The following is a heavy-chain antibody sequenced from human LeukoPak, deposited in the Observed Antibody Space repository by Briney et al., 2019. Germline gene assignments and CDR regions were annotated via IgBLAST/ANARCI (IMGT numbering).Heavy chain of an antibody. CDR3: ARDPPTLGHAFDI. Sequence: SVKVSCKASGGTFSSYAISWVRQAPGQGLEWMGGIIPIFGTANYAQKFQGRVTITADESTSTAYMELSSLRSEDTAVYYCARDPPTLGHAFDIWGQGTMVTVSS. CDR1: GGTFSSYA. V-gene: IGHV1-69*13. J-gene: IGHJ3*02. D-gene: IGHD7-27*01. CDR2: IIPIFGTA.